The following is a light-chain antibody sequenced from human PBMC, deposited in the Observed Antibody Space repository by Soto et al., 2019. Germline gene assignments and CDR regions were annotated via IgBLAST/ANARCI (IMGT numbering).Light chain of an antibody. CDR1: SSDVGGYKS. CDR3: SSYTSSITLV. CDR2: EVN. J-gene: IGLJ3*02. Sequence: QSALTQPASVSGSPGQSITISCTVTSSDVGGYKSVSWYQQHPGKAPKLMIYEVNNRPSGVSNRFSGSKSGNTASLTISGLQAEDEADYYCSSYTSSITLVFGGGTKVTVL. V-gene: IGLV2-14*01.